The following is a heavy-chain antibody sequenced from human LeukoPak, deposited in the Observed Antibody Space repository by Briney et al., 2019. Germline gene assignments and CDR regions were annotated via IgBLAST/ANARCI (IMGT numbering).Heavy chain of an antibody. CDR3: ARGRGSGYKPFDY. CDR2: IYYSGST. J-gene: IGHJ4*02. CDR1: GGSISSYY. Sequence: SETLSLTCTVSGGSISSYYWSWIRQPPGKGLEWIGYIYYSGSTNYNPSLKSRVTISVDTSKNQFSLKLSSVTAADTAVYYCARGRGSGYKPFDYWGQGTLVTVSS. D-gene: IGHD3-22*01. V-gene: IGHV4-59*12.